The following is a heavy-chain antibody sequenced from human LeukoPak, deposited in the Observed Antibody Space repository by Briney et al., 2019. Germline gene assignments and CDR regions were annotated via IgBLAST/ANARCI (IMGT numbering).Heavy chain of an antibody. Sequence: PGGSLRLSCVASGFTFGKYWMSWIRQAPGKGLECLSYISGSGADINYVDSVKGRFTISRDNTKNSLYLQMDNLRAEDTAVYYCARYARVFDYWGQGTLVTVSS. CDR1: GFTFGKYW. V-gene: IGHV3-11*01. CDR2: ISGSGADI. CDR3: ARYARVFDY. J-gene: IGHJ4*02.